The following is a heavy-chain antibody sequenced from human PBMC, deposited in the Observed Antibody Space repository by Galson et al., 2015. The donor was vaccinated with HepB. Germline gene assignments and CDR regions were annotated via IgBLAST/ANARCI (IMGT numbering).Heavy chain of an antibody. J-gene: IGHJ4*02. V-gene: IGHV1-46*01. D-gene: IGHD6-13*01. CDR2: INPSGGST. CDR3: ARGYSSSWYDRTVFDY. Sequence: SVKVSCKASGGTFSSYAISWVRQAPGQGLEWMGIINPSGGSTSYAQKFQGRVTMTRDTSTSTVYMELSSLRSEDTAVYYCARGYSSSWYDRTVFDYWGQGTLVTVSS. CDR1: GGTFSSYA.